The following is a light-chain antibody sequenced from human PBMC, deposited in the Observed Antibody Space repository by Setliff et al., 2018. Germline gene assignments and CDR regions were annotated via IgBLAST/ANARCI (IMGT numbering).Light chain of an antibody. CDR3: SSYAGSNNYV. Sequence: QSVLTQPASVSGSPGQSITISCTGTSTDVGGYNFVSWYQQHPGKVPKVMIYEVSKRPSGVPDRFSGSKSGNTASLTVSGLQAEDEADYYCSSYAGSNNYVFGTGTKVTVL. CDR2: EVS. J-gene: IGLJ1*01. V-gene: IGLV2-8*01. CDR1: STDVGGYNF.